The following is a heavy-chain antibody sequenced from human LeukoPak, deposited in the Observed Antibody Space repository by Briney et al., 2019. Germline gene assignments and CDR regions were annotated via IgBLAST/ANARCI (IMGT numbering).Heavy chain of an antibody. CDR1: GFTFSSYG. CDR2: ISYDGSDK. Sequence: GGSLRLSCAASGFTFSSYGMHWVRQAPGKGLEWVAVISYDGSDKYSADSVKGRFTISRDNSKNTLYLQMNSLRAEDTAVYYCAKDAYSGSYFVDYWGQGTLVTVSS. V-gene: IGHV3-30*18. CDR3: AKDAYSGSYFVDY. J-gene: IGHJ4*02. D-gene: IGHD1-26*01.